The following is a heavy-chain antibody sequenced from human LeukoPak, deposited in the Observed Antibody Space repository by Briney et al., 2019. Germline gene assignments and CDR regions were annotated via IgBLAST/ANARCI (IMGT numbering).Heavy chain of an antibody. CDR3: ARVGSWDAFDI. D-gene: IGHD1-26*01. CDR1: GFTFSSYA. V-gene: IGHV3-64*01. Sequence: GGSLRLSCAASGFTFSSYAMHWVRQAPGMGLEYVSAISSNGGSTYYANSVKGRFTISRDNSKNTLYLQMGSLRAEDMAVYYCARVGSWDAFDIWGQGTMVTVSS. CDR2: ISSNGGST. J-gene: IGHJ3*02.